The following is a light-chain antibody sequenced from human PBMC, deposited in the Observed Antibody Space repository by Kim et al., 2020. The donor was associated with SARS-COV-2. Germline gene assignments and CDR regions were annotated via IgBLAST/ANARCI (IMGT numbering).Light chain of an antibody. J-gene: IGLJ2*01. V-gene: IGLV3-19*01. Sequence: SSELTQDPAVSVALGQTVKITCRGDSLRSFYASWYQQRPGQAPLLVIYGKNTRPSGIPDRLSGSASGNTASLTITGVQAEDEANYYCSSRDSGSYVVFGGGTQLTVL. CDR2: GKN. CDR1: SLRSFY. CDR3: SSRDSGSYVV.